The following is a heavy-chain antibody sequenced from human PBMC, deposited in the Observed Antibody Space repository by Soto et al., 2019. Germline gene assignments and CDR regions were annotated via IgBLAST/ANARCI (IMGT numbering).Heavy chain of an antibody. CDR1: GVSVWSST. J-gene: IGHJ3*02. CDR3: ARGDYYDTSGPFSDAFDI. CDR2: IKQDGSEK. D-gene: IGHD3-22*01. V-gene: IGHV3-7*04. Sequence: APSGVSVWSSTVGWSRQKQGRGLEWVANIKQDGSEKWYVDSGKGRFTISRDNARNSLYLQMNSLRAEDTAVYYCARGDYYDTSGPFSDAFDIWGQGTMVTVSS.